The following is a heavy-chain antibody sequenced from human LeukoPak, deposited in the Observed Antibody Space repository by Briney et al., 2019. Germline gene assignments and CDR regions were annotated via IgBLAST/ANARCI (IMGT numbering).Heavy chain of an antibody. CDR2: IYYSGST. D-gene: IGHD6-6*01. CDR3: ARSAESIAAWGWFDP. V-gene: IGHV4-59*11. Sequence: SETLSLTCTVSGGSISSHYWSWIRQPPGKGLEWIGDIYYSGSTNYNPSLKSRVTISVDTSKNQFSLKLSSVTAADTAVYYCARSAESIAAWGWFDPWGQGTLVTVSS. J-gene: IGHJ5*02. CDR1: GGSISSHY.